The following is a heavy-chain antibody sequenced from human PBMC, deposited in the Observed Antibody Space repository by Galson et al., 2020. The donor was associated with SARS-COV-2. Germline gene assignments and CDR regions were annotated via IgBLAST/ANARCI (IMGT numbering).Heavy chain of an antibody. CDR1: GYPLNSGYF. D-gene: IGHD6-19*01. CDR3: ARDEGYTSGWAVGGWG. J-gene: IGHJ4*02. V-gene: IGHV4-38-2*02. Sequence: FETPSLTCTVPGYPLNSGYFCGWIRQPPATGREWVGSVFHTGCTFYHPSRESRVTISRDTSKNQFSLKLTSVTDADTAVYYCARDEGYTSGWAVGGWGWGQGTLVTVSS. CDR2: VFHTGCT.